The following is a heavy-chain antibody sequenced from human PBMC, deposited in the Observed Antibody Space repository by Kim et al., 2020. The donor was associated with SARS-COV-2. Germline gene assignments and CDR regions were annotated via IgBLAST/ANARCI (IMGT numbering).Heavy chain of an antibody. CDR1: GGSISSYY. J-gene: IGHJ6*02. V-gene: IGHV4-59*01. CDR3: ARDLGYGSGSYYKSPYYYYGMDV. Sequence: SETLSLTCTVSGGSISSYYWSWIRQPPGKGLEWIGYIYYSGSTNYNPSLKSRVTISVDTSKNQFSLKLSSVTAADTAVYYCARDLGYGSGSYYKSPYYYYGMDVWGQGTTVTVSS. CDR2: IYYSGST. D-gene: IGHD3-10*01.